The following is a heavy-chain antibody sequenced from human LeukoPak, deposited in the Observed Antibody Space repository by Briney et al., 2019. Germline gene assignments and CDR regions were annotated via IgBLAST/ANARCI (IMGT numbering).Heavy chain of an antibody. CDR3: AKDSRGYQDYFDY. CDR1: GFTFSTYA. D-gene: IGHD3-22*01. V-gene: IGHV3-23*01. CDR2: ISGRGGST. J-gene: IGHJ4*02. Sequence: GGSLRLSCGASGFTFSTYAMSWVRQAPGKGLDWVSAISGRGGSTFYADSVKGRFTISRDNSKNTLYLQMNSLRAEDTAVYYCAKDSRGYQDYFDYWGQGTLVTVSS.